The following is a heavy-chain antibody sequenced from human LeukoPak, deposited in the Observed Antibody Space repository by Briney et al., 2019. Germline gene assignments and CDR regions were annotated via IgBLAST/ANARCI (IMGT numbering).Heavy chain of an antibody. CDR2: ISWNSGSI. CDR1: GFTFDDYA. Sequence: GGSLRLSCAASGFTFDDYAMHWVRQAPGKGLEWVSGISWNSGSIGYADSVKGRFTISRDNAKNSLYLQMNSLRAEDTALYYCAKPSHPSYCSSPSCYYREFDYWGRGTLVTVSS. V-gene: IGHV3-9*01. J-gene: IGHJ4*02. D-gene: IGHD2-2*01. CDR3: AKPSHPSYCSSPSCYYREFDY.